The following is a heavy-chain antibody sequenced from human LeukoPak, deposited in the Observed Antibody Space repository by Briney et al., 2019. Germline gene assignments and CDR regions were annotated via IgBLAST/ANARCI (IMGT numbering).Heavy chain of an antibody. V-gene: IGHV3-33*01. Sequence: GGSLRLSCVASGLTFCSYGMHWVRQAPGKGLEWVAVIWSDGSNKYYRDSVKGRFTLSRDNSKNTLYLQMNSLGAEDTAMYYCATDRGGSPFDYWGQGTLVTVSA. J-gene: IGHJ4*02. CDR2: IWSDGSNK. D-gene: IGHD3-16*01. CDR3: ATDRGGSPFDY. CDR1: GLTFCSYG.